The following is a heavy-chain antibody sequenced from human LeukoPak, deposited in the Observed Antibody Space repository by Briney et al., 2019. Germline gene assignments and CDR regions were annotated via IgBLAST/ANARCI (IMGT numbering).Heavy chain of an antibody. V-gene: IGHV1-69*04. J-gene: IGHJ3*02. CDR1: GGTFSSYA. CDR3: AKRGERGLKNNAFDI. Sequence: SVKVSCKASGGTFSSYAISWVRQAPGQGLEWMGRIIPILGIANYAQKFQGRVTITADKSTSTAYMELSSLRSEDTAVYYCAKRGERGLKNNAFDIWGQGKMVTVSS. CDR2: IIPILGIA. D-gene: IGHD5-24*01.